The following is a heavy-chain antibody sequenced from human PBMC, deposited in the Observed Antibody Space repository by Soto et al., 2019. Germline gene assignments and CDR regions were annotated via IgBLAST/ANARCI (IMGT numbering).Heavy chain of an antibody. CDR3: ARVGAGVLRFLEWYPTHYYYYGMDV. D-gene: IGHD3-3*01. J-gene: IGHJ6*02. CDR2: INPSGGST. V-gene: IGHV1-46*01. Sequence: ASVKVSCKASGYTFTSYYMRWVRQAPGQGLEWMGIINPSGGSTSYAQKFQGRVTMTRDTSTSTVYMELSSLRSEDTAVYYCARVGAGVLRFLEWYPTHYYYYGMDVWGQGTTVTVSS. CDR1: GYTFTSYY.